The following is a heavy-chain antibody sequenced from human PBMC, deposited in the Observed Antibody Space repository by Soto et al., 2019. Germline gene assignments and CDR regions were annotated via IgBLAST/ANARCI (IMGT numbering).Heavy chain of an antibody. Sequence: QVQLRQSGPGLVKTSETLSLPCTVSGGSITSFYWSWVRQPPGKGLEWIGYIYYNGNTNYNPSLNRRVTISVDTSKTPFSLNLSSVTAADTAVYYCTRGSSGWFPRPLDYWGQGTLVTVSS. V-gene: IGHV4-59*01. J-gene: IGHJ4*02. CDR2: IYYNGNT. D-gene: IGHD6-19*01. CDR1: GGSITSFY. CDR3: TRGSSGWFPRPLDY.